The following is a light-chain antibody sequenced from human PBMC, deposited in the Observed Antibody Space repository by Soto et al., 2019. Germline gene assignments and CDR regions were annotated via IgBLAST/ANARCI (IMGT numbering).Light chain of an antibody. V-gene: IGKV3-11*01. CDR2: DAS. CDR3: QQRSNWPPMYT. J-gene: IGKJ2*01. Sequence: EIVLTQSPATLSLSAGERATLSCRASQSVSSYLAWYQQKPGQAPRLLIYDASNRATGVPARFSGSGSGTDFTLTISSIEPEDFAVYNCQQRSNWPPMYTFGQGTKLEIK. CDR1: QSVSSY.